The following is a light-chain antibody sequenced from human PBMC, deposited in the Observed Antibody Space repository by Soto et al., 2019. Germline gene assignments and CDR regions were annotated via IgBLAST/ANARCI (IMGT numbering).Light chain of an antibody. CDR2: GAS. Sequence: EIVLTQSPGTLSLSPGERATLSCRASQSVSSSYLAWYQQKPGQAPRLLIYGASSRATGIPDRFRGSASGTDYTLTHSRLEHEDFAVYYCQQYGSSPLITFGQGKRLQIK. CDR3: QQYGSSPLIT. CDR1: QSVSSSY. V-gene: IGKV3-20*01. J-gene: IGKJ5*01.